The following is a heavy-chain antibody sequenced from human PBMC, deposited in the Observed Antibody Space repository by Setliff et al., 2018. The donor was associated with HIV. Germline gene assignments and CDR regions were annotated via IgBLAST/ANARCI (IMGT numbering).Heavy chain of an antibody. CDR2: INAGNGNT. J-gene: IGHJ5*02. CDR3: ARDYMIFGAIIKPNWFDP. V-gene: IGHV1-3*01. D-gene: IGHD3-3*01. CDR1: GYTFTSYA. Sequence: ASVKVSCKASGYTFTSYAMHWVRQAPGQRLEWMGWINAGNGNTKYSQKFQGRLTITRDTSASTAYMELSSLRSEDTAVYYCARDYMIFGAIIKPNWFDPWGQGTLVTVSS.